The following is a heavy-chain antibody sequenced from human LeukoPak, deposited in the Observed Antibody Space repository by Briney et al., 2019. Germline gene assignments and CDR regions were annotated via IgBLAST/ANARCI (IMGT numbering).Heavy chain of an antibody. Sequence: GASVKVSCKASGYTFTSYYMHWVRQAPGQGLEWMGIINPSGGSTSYAQKFQGRVTITRDTSASTAYMELSSLRSEDMAVYYCARGGLHGMDVWGQGTTVTVSS. CDR3: ARGGLHGMDV. CDR2: INPSGGST. J-gene: IGHJ6*02. D-gene: IGHD5-12*01. CDR1: GYTFTSYY. V-gene: IGHV1-46*01.